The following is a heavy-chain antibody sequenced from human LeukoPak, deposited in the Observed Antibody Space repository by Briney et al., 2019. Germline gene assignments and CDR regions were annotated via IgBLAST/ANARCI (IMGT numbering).Heavy chain of an antibody. J-gene: IGHJ4*02. V-gene: IGHV3-30-3*01. Sequence: GGSLRLSCAASGFTFSSYAMHWVRQAPGKGLEWVAVISYEGSNKYYADSVKGRFTISRDNSKNTLYLQMNSLRAEDTAVYYCARVSAFRDYVWGSYRSYYFDYWGQGTLVTVSS. CDR3: ARVSAFRDYVWGSYRSYYFDY. CDR2: ISYEGSNK. CDR1: GFTFSSYA. D-gene: IGHD3-16*02.